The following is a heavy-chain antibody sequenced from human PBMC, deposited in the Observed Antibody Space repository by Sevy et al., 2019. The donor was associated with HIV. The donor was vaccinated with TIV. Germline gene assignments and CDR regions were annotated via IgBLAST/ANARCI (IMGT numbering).Heavy chain of an antibody. CDR1: GFTFSDYC. J-gene: IGHJ4*02. Sequence: GSLRLSCAASGFTFSDYCMHWVRRAPGKGLEWVAVIWSDGRNKYYGDSVKGRFTISRDSSKKTLFLQMNSLEVDDTAVYYCAREERSGTTTSFDYWGQGALVTVSS. CDR3: AREERSGTTTSFDY. D-gene: IGHD1-7*01. V-gene: IGHV3-33*01. CDR2: IWSDGRNK.